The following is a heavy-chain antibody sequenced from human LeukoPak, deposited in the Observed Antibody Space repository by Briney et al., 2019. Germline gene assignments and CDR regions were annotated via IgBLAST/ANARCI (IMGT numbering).Heavy chain of an antibody. D-gene: IGHD2-15*01. CDR1: GYTFTGYY. V-gene: IGHV1-2*04. Sequence: ASVKVSCKASGYTFTGYYMHCVRQAPGQGLEWMGWINPNSGGTNYAQKFQGWVTMTRDTSISTAYMELSRLRSDDTAVYYCARGGVVVAATRGDYYYYGMDVWGQGTTVTVSS. CDR3: ARGGVVVAATRGDYYYYGMDV. CDR2: INPNSGGT. J-gene: IGHJ6*02.